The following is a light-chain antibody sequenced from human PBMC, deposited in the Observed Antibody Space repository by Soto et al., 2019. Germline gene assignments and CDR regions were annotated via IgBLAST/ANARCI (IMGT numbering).Light chain of an antibody. V-gene: IGKV3D-15*01. CDR2: GAS. CDR3: HQYNNWPQT. Sequence: EIVMTQSPDTLSLSPGETATLSCRASQSIANNLAWYQQKPGQPPSLLFSGASTRATGIPARFSASRSGTAFTLTISSLHSEDLAVYYCHQYNNWPQTFGQGTKV. J-gene: IGKJ1*01. CDR1: QSIANN.